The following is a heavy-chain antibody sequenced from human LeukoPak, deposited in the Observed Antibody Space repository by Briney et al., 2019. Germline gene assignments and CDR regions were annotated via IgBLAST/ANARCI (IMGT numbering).Heavy chain of an antibody. CDR3: ARDTGYHYDSSGYAPFDY. D-gene: IGHD3-22*01. CDR1: GFTFSSYS. J-gene: IGHJ4*02. Sequence: PGGSLRLSCAASGFTFSSYSMNWVRQAPGKGLEWVSSISSSSSYIYYADSVKGRFTISRDNAKNSLYLQMNSLRAEDTAVYYCARDTGYHYDSSGYAPFDYWGQGTLVTVSS. CDR2: ISSSSSYI. V-gene: IGHV3-21*01.